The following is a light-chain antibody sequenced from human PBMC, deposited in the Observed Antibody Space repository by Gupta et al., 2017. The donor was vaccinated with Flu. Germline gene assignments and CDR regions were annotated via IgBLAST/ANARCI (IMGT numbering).Light chain of an antibody. CDR1: QSISHY. J-gene: IGKJ1*01. CDR3: QQSYNMPWT. CDR2: SAS. Sequence: DIQMTQSPSSLSASVGDRVTITCRSSQSISHYLNWYQQRPGKAPKILIYSASSLKSGVPSRFSGSGSGTDFTLTISSLKPEDFASYYCQQSYNMPWTFGQGTKVEIK. V-gene: IGKV1-39*01.